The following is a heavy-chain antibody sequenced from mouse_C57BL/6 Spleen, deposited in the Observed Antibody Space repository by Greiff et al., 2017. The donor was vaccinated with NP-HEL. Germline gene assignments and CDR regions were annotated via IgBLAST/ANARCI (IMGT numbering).Heavy chain of an antibody. Sequence: VQLQQSGAELARPGASVKMSCKASGYTFTSYTMHWVKQRPGQGLEWIGYINPSSGYTKYNQKFKDKATLTADKSSSTAYMHLSSLTSEASAVYYCARRGEDDAMDYWGQGTSVTVSS. CDR2: INPSSGYT. CDR3: ARRGEDDAMDY. J-gene: IGHJ4*01. CDR1: GYTFTSYT. V-gene: IGHV1-4*01.